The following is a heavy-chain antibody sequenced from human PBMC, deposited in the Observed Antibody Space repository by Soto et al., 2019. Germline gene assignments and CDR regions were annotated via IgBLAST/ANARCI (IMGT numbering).Heavy chain of an antibody. Sequence: PTLSLTGAISGNSVSSNSAAWNWIRQSPSRGLEWLGRTYYRSKWYNDYAVSVKSRITINPDTSKNQFSLQLNSVTPEDTAVYYCAREVATRPVYYYYYMDVWGKGTTVTVSS. CDR2: TYYRSKWYN. V-gene: IGHV6-1*01. J-gene: IGHJ6*03. CDR3: AREVATRPVYYYYYMDV. D-gene: IGHD5-12*01. CDR1: GNSVSSNSAA.